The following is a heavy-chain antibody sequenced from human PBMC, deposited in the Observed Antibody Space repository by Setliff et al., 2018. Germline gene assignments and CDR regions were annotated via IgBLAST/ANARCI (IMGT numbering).Heavy chain of an antibody. CDR1: GFVVSNNE. D-gene: IGHD4-17*01. CDR3: ARDPNGDYVGAFDP. V-gene: IGHV3-53*01. CDR2: TYVGGAT. J-gene: IGHJ5*02. Sequence: GGSLRLSCAASGFVVSNNELSWVRQAPEKGLEWVSVTYVGGATNYADSVKGRFTISRDNSRNSLYLQMNSLRVEDTASYYCARDPNGDYVGAFDPWGQGILVTVSS.